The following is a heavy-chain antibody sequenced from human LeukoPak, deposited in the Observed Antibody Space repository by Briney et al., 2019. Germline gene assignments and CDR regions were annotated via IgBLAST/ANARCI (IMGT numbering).Heavy chain of an antibody. D-gene: IGHD3-10*01. J-gene: IGHJ4*02. V-gene: IGHV1-69*05. CDR1: GGTFSSYA. CDR2: IIPIFGTA. Sequence: ASVKVSCKASGGTFSSYAISWVRQAPGQGLEWMGRIIPIFGTANYAQKFQGRVTITTDESTSTAYMELSSLRSEDTAVYYCARDWVTMVRGVIITPAYYFDYWDQGTLVTVSS. CDR3: ARDWVTMVRGVIITPAYYFDY.